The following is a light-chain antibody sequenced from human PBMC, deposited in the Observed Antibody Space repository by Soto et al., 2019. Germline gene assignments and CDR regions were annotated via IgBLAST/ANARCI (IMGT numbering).Light chain of an antibody. CDR1: QSVSTN. CDR3: HQYNDGPAGT. V-gene: IGKV3-15*01. J-gene: IGKJ1*01. CDR2: GAS. Sequence: EIVMTQSPATLSVSPGERATLSCRASQSVSTNLAWYQQKPGQAPRLLIFGASTRATGIPVRFSGSGSGRQFTLTITTLQSEDLAVYYCHQYNDGPAGTFGQGTKVDIK.